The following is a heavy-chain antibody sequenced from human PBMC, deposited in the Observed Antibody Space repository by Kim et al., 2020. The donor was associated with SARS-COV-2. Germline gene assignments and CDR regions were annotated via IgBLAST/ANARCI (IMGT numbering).Heavy chain of an antibody. CDR1: GGSISSYY. V-gene: IGHV4-59*13. D-gene: IGHD6-13*01. CDR2: IYYSGST. Sequence: SETLSLTCTVSGGSISSYYWSWIRQPPWKGLEWIGYIYYSGSTNYNPSLKSRVTISVDTSKNQFSLKLSSVTAADTAVYYCATSVGSSWTDYYYYGMDVWGQGTTVTVSS. CDR3: ATSVGSSWTDYYYYGMDV. J-gene: IGHJ6*02.